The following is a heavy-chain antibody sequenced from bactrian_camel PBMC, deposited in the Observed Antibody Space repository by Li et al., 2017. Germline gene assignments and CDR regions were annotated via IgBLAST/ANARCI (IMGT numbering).Heavy chain of an antibody. V-gene: IGHV3S31*01. D-gene: IGHD6*01. CDR3: ATLRWLDY. CDR1: GFTFSNYA. CDR2: INNGGDRT. J-gene: IGHJ4*01. Sequence: DVQLVESGGGLVQPGGSLRLSCAASGFTFSNYAMNWVRQAPGKGLEWVSGINNGGDRTYYADSVKGRFTISRDNAKNTLYQQMNNLKTEDTAVYYCATLRWLDYWVQGTQVTVS.